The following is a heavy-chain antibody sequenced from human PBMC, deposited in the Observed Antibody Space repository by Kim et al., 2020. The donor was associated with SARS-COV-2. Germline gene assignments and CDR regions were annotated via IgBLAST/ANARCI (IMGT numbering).Heavy chain of an antibody. Sequence: SETLSLTCTVSGASITSSSSYWGWIRQPPGKGLEWIASMFYNGGPYYSPSLKSRVTISIDTSKNQFSLRLSSVTAADTAVYYCARGAASETVVHTWGQGTLIIVSS. J-gene: IGHJ5*02. CDR2: MFYNGGP. CDR1: GASITSSSSY. CDR3: ARGAASETVVHT. V-gene: IGHV4-39*07. D-gene: IGHD2-15*01.